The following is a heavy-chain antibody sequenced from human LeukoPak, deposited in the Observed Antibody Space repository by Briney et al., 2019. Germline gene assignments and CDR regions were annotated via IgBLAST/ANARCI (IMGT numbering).Heavy chain of an antibody. D-gene: IGHD3-3*01. CDR2: IYYSGST. V-gene: IGHV4-30-4*08. J-gene: IGHJ4*02. CDR1: GGSISSGDYY. CDR3: ASTLDFWSGYYHDY. Sequence: SETLSLTRTVSGGSISSGDYYWSWIRQPPGKGLEWIGYIYYSGSTYYNPSLKSRVTISVDTSKNQFSLKLSSVTAADTAVYYCASTLDFWSGYYHDYWGQGTRVTVSS.